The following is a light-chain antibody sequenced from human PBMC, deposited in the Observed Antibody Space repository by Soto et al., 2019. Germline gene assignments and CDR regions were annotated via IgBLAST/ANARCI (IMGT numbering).Light chain of an antibody. CDR1: QDISKY. V-gene: IGKV1-33*01. CDR3: QQYDQLRIT. J-gene: IGKJ4*01. Sequence: DIQMTQSASSLPASVGDTVTISCQASQDISKYLNLFQQKPGKAPKLLIYDVFNVETGVQSRLSGRGSGTDFTLIISNLQPEDFATYYCQQYDQLRITFGGGTKVDIK. CDR2: DVF.